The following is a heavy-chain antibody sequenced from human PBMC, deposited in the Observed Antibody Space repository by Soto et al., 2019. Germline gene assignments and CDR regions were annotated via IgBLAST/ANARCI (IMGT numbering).Heavy chain of an antibody. CDR3: ARDRESSSWPYYYYGMDV. J-gene: IGHJ6*02. Sequence: GASVKVSCKASGYTLTGYYMHWVRQAPGQGLEWMGWINPNSGGTNYAQKFQGWVTMTRDTSISTAYMELSRLRSDDTAVYYCARDRESSSWPYYYYGMDVWGQGTTVTVSS. CDR1: GYTLTGYY. D-gene: IGHD6-13*01. CDR2: INPNSGGT. V-gene: IGHV1-2*04.